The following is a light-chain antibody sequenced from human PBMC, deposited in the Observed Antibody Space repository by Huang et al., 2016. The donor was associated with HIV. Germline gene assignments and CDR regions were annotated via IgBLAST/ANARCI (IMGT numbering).Light chain of an antibody. CDR3: QQYNNWPGFT. CDR1: QSISTN. J-gene: IGKJ3*01. CDR2: GAS. V-gene: IGKV3-15*01. Sequence: VVMTQSPATLSVSPGERAALTCRARQSISTNLAWYQQRPGQSPRLLFYGASSRATGIPARFIGSGSGTEFTLTITSLQSEDFAVYYCQQYNNWPGFTFGPGTKVDV.